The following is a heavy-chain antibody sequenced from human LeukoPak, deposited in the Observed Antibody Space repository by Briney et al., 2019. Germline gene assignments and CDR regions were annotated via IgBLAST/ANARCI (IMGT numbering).Heavy chain of an antibody. J-gene: IGHJ4*02. D-gene: IGHD3-10*01. V-gene: IGHV3-66*01. CDR3: ARDLWFGESDY. Sequence: GGSLRLSCAASGFTVSSNYMSWVRQAPGKGLEWVSVIYSGGSTYYADSVKGRFTISRDNSKNMLYLQMDSLRADDTAVYYCARDLWFGESDYWGQGTLVTVSS. CDR2: IYSGGST. CDR1: GFTVSSNY.